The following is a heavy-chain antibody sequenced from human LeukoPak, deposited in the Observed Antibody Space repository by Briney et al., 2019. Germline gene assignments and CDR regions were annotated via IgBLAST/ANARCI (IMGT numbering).Heavy chain of an antibody. V-gene: IGHV3-48*04. J-gene: IGHJ4*02. D-gene: IGHD6-19*01. Sequence: GGSLRLSCAASGFTFSSYSMNWVRQAPGKGLEWVSYISSSSSTIYYADSVKGRFTISRDNAKNSLYLQMNSLRAEDTALYYCAKEHSSGWKHFDYWGQGTLVTVSS. CDR3: AKEHSSGWKHFDY. CDR1: GFTFSSYS. CDR2: ISSSSSTI.